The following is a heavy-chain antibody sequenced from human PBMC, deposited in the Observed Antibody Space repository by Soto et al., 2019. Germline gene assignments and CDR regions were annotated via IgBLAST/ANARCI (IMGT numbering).Heavy chain of an antibody. V-gene: IGHV1-69*01. CDR2: SITIFGTA. CDR1: GGTFNNYP. J-gene: IGHJ6*02. Sequence: QVQLVQSGAEVKKPASSVKVSCKASGGTFNNYPITWVRQAPGEGLEWMGASITIFGTANYAQNFQGRVTIGVDESTSTAYMELSSLRSEDAAVYYCARGRGYSGDDHYYYFDMDVWGQGTTVTVSS. CDR3: ARGRGYSGDDHYYYFDMDV. D-gene: IGHD5-12*01.